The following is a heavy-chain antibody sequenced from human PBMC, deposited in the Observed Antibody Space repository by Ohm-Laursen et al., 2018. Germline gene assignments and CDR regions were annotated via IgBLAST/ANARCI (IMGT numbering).Heavy chain of an antibody. CDR1: GFTFSSYE. V-gene: IGHV3-23*01. Sequence: SPRLSCAASGFTFSSYEMNWVRQAPGKGLEWVSTISASGGSTYYADSVKGRFTISRDNSKNTLYLQMNSLRAEDTAVYYCAKRGSQWLETEGSNPRPYYFDYWGQGTLVTVSS. CDR3: AKRGSQWLETEGSNPRPYYFDY. D-gene: IGHD6-19*01. CDR2: ISASGGST. J-gene: IGHJ4*02.